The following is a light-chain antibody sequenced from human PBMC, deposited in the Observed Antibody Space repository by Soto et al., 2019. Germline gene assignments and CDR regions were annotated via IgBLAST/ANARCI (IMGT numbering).Light chain of an antibody. CDR1: SSNIGSNY. Sequence: QSVLTQPPSASGTPGQRVTVSCSGSSSNIGSNYVYWYQQLPGAAPKLLIYWNNQRPSGVPDRFSGSKSGTSASLAISGLRSEDEADYYCAAWDDSLSAVYVFGTGTKVPS. J-gene: IGLJ1*01. CDR2: WNN. V-gene: IGLV1-47*01. CDR3: AAWDDSLSAVYV.